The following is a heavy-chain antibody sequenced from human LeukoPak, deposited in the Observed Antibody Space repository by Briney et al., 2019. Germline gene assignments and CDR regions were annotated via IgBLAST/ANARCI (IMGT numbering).Heavy chain of an antibody. J-gene: IGHJ5*02. CDR1: GGTFSSYA. V-gene: IGHV1-69*05. CDR3: AREKGNTAFRSRKCWFDP. CDR2: IIPIFGTA. Sequence: ASVKVSCKASGGTFSSYAISWVRQAPGQGLEWMGGIIPIFGTANYAQKFQGRVTITTDESTSTAYMELSSLRSEDTAVYYCAREKGNTAFRSRKCWFDPWGQGTLVTVSS.